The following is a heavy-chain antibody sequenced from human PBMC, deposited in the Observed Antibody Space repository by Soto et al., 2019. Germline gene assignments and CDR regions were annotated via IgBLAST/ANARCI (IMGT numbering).Heavy chain of an antibody. V-gene: IGHV1-69*01. CDR3: AREDGDPYNWFDP. J-gene: IGHJ5*02. D-gene: IGHD4-17*01. CDR2: IIPIFGTA. Sequence: QVQLVQSGAEVKKPGASVKVSCKASGYTFTGYYMHWVRQAPGQGLEWMGGIIPIFGTANYAQKFQGRVTITADESTSTAYMELSSLRSEDTAVYYCAREDGDPYNWFDPWGQGTLVTVSS. CDR1: GYTFTGYY.